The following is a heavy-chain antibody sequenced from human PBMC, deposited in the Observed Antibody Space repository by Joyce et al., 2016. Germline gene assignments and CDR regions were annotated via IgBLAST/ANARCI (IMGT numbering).Heavy chain of an antibody. V-gene: IGHV2-5*02. Sequence: QITLKESGPTLVKPTQTLTLTCAFSGFSLSTRGVGVGWIRQPTGKALVWLALIYWDDDKRYSPSLKSRLTITKDTSRNQVVLTMTNMDPVDTATYYCAHRPNSGYDPSAFDFWGQGTLVTVSS. CDR3: AHRPNSGYDPSAFDF. CDR2: IYWDDDK. D-gene: IGHD5-12*01. CDR1: GFSLSTRGVG. J-gene: IGHJ4*02.